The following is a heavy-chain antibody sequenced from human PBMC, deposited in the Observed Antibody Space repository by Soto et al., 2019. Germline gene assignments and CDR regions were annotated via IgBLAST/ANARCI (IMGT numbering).Heavy chain of an antibody. CDR2: ISSSSSYI. Sequence: EVQLVESGGGLVKPGGSLRLSCAASGFTFSSYSMNWVRQAPGKGLEWVSSISSSSSYIYYADSVMGRFTISRDNAKNSLYLQMNSLRAEDTAVYYCARDWGYYYYYGMDVWGQGTTVTVSS. J-gene: IGHJ6*02. D-gene: IGHD3-16*01. CDR1: GFTFSSYS. V-gene: IGHV3-21*01. CDR3: ARDWGYYYYYGMDV.